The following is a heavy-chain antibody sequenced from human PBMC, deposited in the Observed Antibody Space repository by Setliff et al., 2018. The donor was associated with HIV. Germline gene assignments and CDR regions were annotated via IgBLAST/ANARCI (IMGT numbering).Heavy chain of an antibody. CDR1: GFMFSSYA. Sequence: LSLSCAASGFMFSSYAMHWVRQVPGKGLEWVALISYDGLKKNYVDSVKGRFTISRDNSKNTLYLQMNSLRSEDTAVYYCARDHQWLLRGSYYYYYYMDVWGKGTTVTVSS. V-gene: IGHV3-30*03. CDR2: ISYDGLKK. J-gene: IGHJ6*03. D-gene: IGHD5-12*01. CDR3: ARDHQWLLRGSYYYYYYMDV.